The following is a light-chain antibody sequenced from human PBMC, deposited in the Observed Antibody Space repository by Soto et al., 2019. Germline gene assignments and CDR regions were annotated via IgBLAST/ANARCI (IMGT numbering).Light chain of an antibody. V-gene: IGLV2-14*01. CDR1: GSDVGGYNF. CDR3: CSYTSSSTLLYL. CDR2: QVR. J-gene: IGLJ1*01. Sequence: QSALTQPASVSGSPGQSITISCTGTGSDVGGYNFVSWYQQHPGKAPKLMLYQVRNRPLGVSDRFSGSNSGNTASLTISGLQAEDEADYYCCSYTSSSTLLYLFGTGTKVTVL.